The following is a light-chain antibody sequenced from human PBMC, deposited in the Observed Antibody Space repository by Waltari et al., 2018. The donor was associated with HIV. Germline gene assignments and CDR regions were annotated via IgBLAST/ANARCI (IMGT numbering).Light chain of an antibody. V-gene: IGLV3-21*02. CDR3: QVWDRGYKEAV. CDR2: DDV. CDR1: NIGRNS. Sequence: SYVLTQAPSISVAPGQTATIPCGNIGRNSVPWYRQKPGRAPLLVVLDDVDRSSGIPARFSGARSGERATLTISGVEAGDEADYYCQVWDRGYKEAVFGGGT. J-gene: IGLJ2*01.